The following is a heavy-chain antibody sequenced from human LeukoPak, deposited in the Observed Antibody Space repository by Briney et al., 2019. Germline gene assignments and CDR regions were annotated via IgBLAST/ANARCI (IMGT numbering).Heavy chain of an antibody. CDR1: GGSISSSSYY. Sequence: TSETLSLTCTVSGGSISSSSYYWGWIRQPPGKGLEWIGSIYYSVSTYYNPSLKSRVTISVDTSKNQFSLKLSSVTAADTAVYYCARQGLLPDFDYWGQGTLVTVSS. J-gene: IGHJ4*02. D-gene: IGHD2-21*02. CDR2: IYYSVST. V-gene: IGHV4-39*01. CDR3: ARQGLLPDFDY.